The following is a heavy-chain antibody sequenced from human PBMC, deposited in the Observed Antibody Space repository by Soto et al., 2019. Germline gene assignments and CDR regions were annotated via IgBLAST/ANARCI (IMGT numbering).Heavy chain of an antibody. CDR2: MYHSGST. CDR3: ARVPDY. V-gene: IGHV4-4*02. J-gene: IGHJ4*02. CDR1: GGFISSSNW. Sequence: SETLSLTCAVSGGFISSSNWWSWVRQPPGKGLEWIGYMYHSGSTYYNPSLKSRVTISIDRSKNQFSLKLSSVTAADTAVYYCARVPDYWGQGILVTVSS. D-gene: IGHD2-2*01.